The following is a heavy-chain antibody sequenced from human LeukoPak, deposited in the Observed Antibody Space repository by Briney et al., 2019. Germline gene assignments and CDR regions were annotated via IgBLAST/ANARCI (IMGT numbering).Heavy chain of an antibody. V-gene: IGHV3-7*04. Sequence: GGSLRLSCEASGFTFSAYAMTWVRQAPGKGLEWVANIKEDGSEKHYVDSVKGRFTISRDNAKNSLYLQVNSLRAEDTAVYYCARDLHMGYRDGYNWPGIFDYWGQGTLVTGSS. J-gene: IGHJ4*02. CDR3: ARDLHMGYRDGYNWPGIFDY. CDR2: IKEDGSEK. D-gene: IGHD5-24*01. CDR1: GFTFSAYA.